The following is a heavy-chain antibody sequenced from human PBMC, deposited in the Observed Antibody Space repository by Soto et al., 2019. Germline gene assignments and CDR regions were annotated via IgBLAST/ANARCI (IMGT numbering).Heavy chain of an antibody. D-gene: IGHD3-16*01. Sequence: QVQLVESGGGVVQPGRSLRLSCAASGFTFSSYGMHWVRQAPGKGLEWVAVIWYDGSNKYYADSVKGRFTISRDNSKNTLYLQMNSLRAEDTAVYYCARGFQWGEEKYWYFDLWGRGTLVIVSS. CDR2: IWYDGSNK. V-gene: IGHV3-33*01. CDR3: ARGFQWGEEKYWYFDL. J-gene: IGHJ2*01. CDR1: GFTFSSYG.